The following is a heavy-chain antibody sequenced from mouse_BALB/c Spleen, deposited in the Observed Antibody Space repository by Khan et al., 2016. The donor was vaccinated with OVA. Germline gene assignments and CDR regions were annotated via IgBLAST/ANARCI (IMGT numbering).Heavy chain of an antibody. CDR1: GFSLTTYG. D-gene: IGHD2-4*01. V-gene: IGHV2-2*02. CDR2: IWSGGST. J-gene: IGHJ3*01. Sequence: QVQLKQSGPGLVQPSQSLSITCTVSGFSLTTYGVHWVRQSPGKGLEWLGVIWSGGSTVHNAAFISRLSISKDNSKSQVFFKMNSLQANDTAIYYCARNYDYDEGLAYWGQGTLVTVSA. CDR3: ARNYDYDEGLAY.